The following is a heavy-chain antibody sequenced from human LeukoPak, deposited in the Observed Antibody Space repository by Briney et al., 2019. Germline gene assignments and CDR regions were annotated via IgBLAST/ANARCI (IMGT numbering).Heavy chain of an antibody. J-gene: IGHJ4*02. CDR2: ITSDGSNK. CDR1: GFTFSSYA. Sequence: GGSMRLSCAASGFTFSSYAMHWVRQAPGKGLEWVAVITSDGSNKYYADSVKGRFTISRDNSKNALYLQMNSLRAEDTAVYYCANPPPGCGGDCYSVYWGQGTLVTVSS. V-gene: IGHV3-30-3*01. CDR3: ANPPPGCGGDCYSVY. D-gene: IGHD2-21*01.